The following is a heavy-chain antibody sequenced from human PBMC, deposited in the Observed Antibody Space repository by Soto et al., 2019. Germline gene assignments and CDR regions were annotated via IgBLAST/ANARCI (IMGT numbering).Heavy chain of an antibody. CDR3: ARDLKEYCSDGKCNWFDP. CDR2: ISYSGST. D-gene: IGHD2-15*01. CDR1: GGSLSDSY. Sequence: SETLSLTCAVYGGSLSDSYWSWIRQPPGKGLEWIGYISYSGSTDYNPSLKSRVTISFDASKNQISLQVRSATAADAAVYYCARDLKEYCSDGKCNWFDPWGQGTLVTVSS. V-gene: IGHV4-59*01. J-gene: IGHJ5*02.